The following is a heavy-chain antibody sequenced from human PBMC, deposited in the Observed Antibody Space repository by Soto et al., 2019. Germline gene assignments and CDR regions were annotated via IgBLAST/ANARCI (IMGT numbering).Heavy chain of an antibody. CDR1: GDTFSSYS. Sequence: QAQLVQSGAEVKRPGCSAKVSCKASGDTFSSYSISWVRQAPGQGLEWMGRIIPMVGTPNYAQKFQGRVTFSADKSTSTAYMVLNSLISDDTAVYYCATDVGSTSSSAYNYFMDVWGKGTPVTVSS. J-gene: IGHJ6*03. V-gene: IGHV1-69*08. CDR2: IIPMVGTP. D-gene: IGHD6-6*01. CDR3: ATDVGSTSSSAYNYFMDV.